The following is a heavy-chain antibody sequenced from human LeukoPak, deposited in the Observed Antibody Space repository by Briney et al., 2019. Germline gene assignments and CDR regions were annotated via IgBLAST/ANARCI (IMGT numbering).Heavy chain of an antibody. J-gene: IGHJ5*02. D-gene: IGHD2-15*01. CDR3: ARVGLGYCSGGSCYSRWFDP. CDR1: GGSFSGYY. CDR2: IIHSGST. Sequence: KTSETLSLTCVVYGGSFSGYYWSWVRQPPGKGLEWIGGIIHSGSTKYNPSLKSRGTISVDTSKNQYSLKISSLTAADTAVYYCARVGLGYCSGGSCYSRWFDPWGDGALVTASS. V-gene: IGHV4-34*12.